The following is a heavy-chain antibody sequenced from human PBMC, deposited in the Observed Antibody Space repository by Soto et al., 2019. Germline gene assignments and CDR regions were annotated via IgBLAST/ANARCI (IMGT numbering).Heavy chain of an antibody. CDR2: ISAYNGNT. D-gene: IGHD2-21*02. V-gene: IGHV1-18*01. J-gene: IGHJ3*02. Sequence: ASVKVSCKASGYTFTSYGISWVRQAPGQGLEWMGWISAYNGNTNYAQKLQGRVTMTTDTSTSTAYVELRSLRSDDTAVYYCARDGIVVVTTDAFDIWGQGTMVTVSS. CDR3: ARDGIVVVTTDAFDI. CDR1: GYTFTSYG.